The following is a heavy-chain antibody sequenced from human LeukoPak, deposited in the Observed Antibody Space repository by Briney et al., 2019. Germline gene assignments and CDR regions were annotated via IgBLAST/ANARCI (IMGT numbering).Heavy chain of an antibody. Sequence: GESLKISCKAFGYTYTDYWIGWVRQMPGQGLEWMGIIYTGDSDTIYSPSFQGQVTISVDKSISTAYLQWSSLKASDTAMYYCARVRADFDWLDEYFQHWGQGTLVTVSS. V-gene: IGHV5-51*01. CDR3: ARVRADFDWLDEYFQH. J-gene: IGHJ1*01. CDR1: GYTYTDYW. CDR2: IYTGDSDT. D-gene: IGHD3-9*01.